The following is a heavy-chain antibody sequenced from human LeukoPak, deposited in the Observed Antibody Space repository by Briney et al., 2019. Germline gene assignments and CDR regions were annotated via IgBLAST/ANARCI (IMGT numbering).Heavy chain of an antibody. CDR2: ISAYNGNT. CDR3: ARAVDTIFGVVILHTYGMDV. D-gene: IGHD3-3*01. CDR1: GYTFTSYG. J-gene: IGHJ6*02. V-gene: IGHV1-18*01. Sequence: GASVKVSCKASGYTFTSYGISWVRQAPGQGLEWMGWISAYNGNTNYAQKLQGRVTMTTDTSTSTAYMELRSLRSDDTAVYYCARAVDTIFGVVILHTYGMDVWGQGTTVTVSS.